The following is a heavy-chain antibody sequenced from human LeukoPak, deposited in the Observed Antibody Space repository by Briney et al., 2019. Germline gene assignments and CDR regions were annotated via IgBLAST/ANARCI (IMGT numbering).Heavy chain of an antibody. V-gene: IGHV1-18*01. CDR3: AVRNRSSWSPFDF. Sequence: ASVKVSCKASVYTFTNYGISWVRQAPGQGLEWMGWISAYNGDTNYAQKLQGRVTMTTDTSTSTAYMDLRSLRSDDTAVYYCAVRNRSSWSPFDFWGQGTLVTVSS. CDR1: VYTFTNYG. J-gene: IGHJ4*02. D-gene: IGHD6-13*01. CDR2: ISAYNGDT.